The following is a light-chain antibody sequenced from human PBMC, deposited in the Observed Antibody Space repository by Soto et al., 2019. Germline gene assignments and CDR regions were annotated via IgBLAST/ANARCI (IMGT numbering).Light chain of an antibody. CDR1: SSDVGSYDL. J-gene: IGLJ3*02. CDR3: CLYAGSNTV. V-gene: IGLV2-23*01. CDR2: EGT. Sequence: QSVLTQPASVSGSPGQSITISCTGTSSDVGSYDLVSWYQQFPGKAPKLMIYEGTKRPSGVSDRFSGSKSGNTASLTISGLQAEDEAHYYCCLYAGSNTVFGGGTILTVL.